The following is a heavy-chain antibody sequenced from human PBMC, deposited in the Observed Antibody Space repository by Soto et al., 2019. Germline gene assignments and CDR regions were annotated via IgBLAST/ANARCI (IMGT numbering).Heavy chain of an antibody. CDR3: ASHPPRLSLQLVLRSYWYFDL. CDR2: IYYSGST. V-gene: IGHV4-39*01. Sequence: QLQLQESGPGLVKPSETLSLTCTVSGGSISSSSYYWGWIRQPPGKGLEWIGSIYYSGSTYYNPSLKSRVTVSVDTSKNRFTLQLSSVTAADTAVYYCASHPPRLSLQLVLRSYWYFDLWGRGTLVTVSS. J-gene: IGHJ2*01. CDR1: GGSISSSSYY. D-gene: IGHD6-13*01.